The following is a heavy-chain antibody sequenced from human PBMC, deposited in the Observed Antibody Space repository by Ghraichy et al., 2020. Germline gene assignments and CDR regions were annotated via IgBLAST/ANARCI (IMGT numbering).Heavy chain of an antibody. CDR2: IYYSGST. J-gene: IGHJ4*02. D-gene: IGHD2-15*01. CDR1: GGSISSGDYY. CDR3: ARSQRNCSGGSCYWGVAY. V-gene: IGHV4-30-4*01. Sequence: SETLSLTCTVSGGSISSGDYYWSWIRQPPGKGLEWIGYIYYSGSTYYNPSLKSRVTISVDTSKNQFSLKLSSVTAADTAVYYCARSQRNCSGGSCYWGVAYWGQGTLVTVSS.